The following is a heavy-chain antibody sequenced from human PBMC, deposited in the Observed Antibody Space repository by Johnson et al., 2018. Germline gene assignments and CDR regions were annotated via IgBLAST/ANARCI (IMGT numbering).Heavy chain of an antibody. CDR2: IANTGDRT. J-gene: IGHJ6*02. V-gene: IGHV3-23*04. CDR1: GFDFSYFG. Sequence: VQLVQSGGDLVRPGGSLRLSCVVSGFDFSYFGMSWVRQAPGKGLEWVSTIANTGDRTYYADSVKGRFAISRDNSESTLYLHLSSLRAEDTAVYYCARTIGGTYGSVAMDVWGQGTSVTVSS. D-gene: IGHD3-10*01. CDR3: ARTIGGTYGSVAMDV.